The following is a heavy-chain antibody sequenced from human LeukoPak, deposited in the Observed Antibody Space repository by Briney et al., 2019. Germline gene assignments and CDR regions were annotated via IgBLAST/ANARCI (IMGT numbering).Heavy chain of an antibody. CDR3: AREPAAALFLPGSYFDY. Sequence: SETLSLTCAVYGGSFSGYYWSWIRQPPGKGLEWIGEINHSGSTNYNPSLKSRVTISVDTSKNQFSLKLSSVTAADTAMYYCAREPAAALFLPGSYFDYWGQGTLVPVSS. CDR2: INHSGST. CDR1: GGSFSGYY. D-gene: IGHD6-13*01. V-gene: IGHV4-34*01. J-gene: IGHJ4*02.